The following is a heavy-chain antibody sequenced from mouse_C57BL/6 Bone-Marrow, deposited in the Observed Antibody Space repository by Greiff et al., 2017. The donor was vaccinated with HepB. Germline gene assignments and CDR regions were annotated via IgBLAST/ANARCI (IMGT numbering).Heavy chain of an antibody. CDR2: ISNGGGST. Sequence: EVKLVESGGGLVQPGGSLKLSCAASGFTFSDYYMYWVRQTPEKRLEWVAYISNGGGSTYYPDTVKGRFTISRDNAKNTLYLQMSRLKSEDTAMYYCARQRLRRYWYFDVWGTGTTVTVSS. CDR1: GFTFSDYY. D-gene: IGHD2-4*01. J-gene: IGHJ1*03. CDR3: ARQRLRRYWYFDV. V-gene: IGHV5-12*01.